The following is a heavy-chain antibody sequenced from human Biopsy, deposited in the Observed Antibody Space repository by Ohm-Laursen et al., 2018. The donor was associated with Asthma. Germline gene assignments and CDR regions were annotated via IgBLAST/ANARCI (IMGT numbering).Heavy chain of an antibody. CDR3: ARAYGGSFFSGSFDI. CDR1: GFTFSSYA. J-gene: IGHJ3*02. Sequence: SLRLSCAASGFTFSSYAMSWVRQAPGKGLEWVAVISYDGSSIYYADSVKGRFTISRDNSKNTLSLQMNSLRAEDTAVYYCARAYGGSFFSGSFDIWGQGTMVTVSS. V-gene: IGHV3-30-3*01. CDR2: ISYDGSSI. D-gene: IGHD4-23*01.